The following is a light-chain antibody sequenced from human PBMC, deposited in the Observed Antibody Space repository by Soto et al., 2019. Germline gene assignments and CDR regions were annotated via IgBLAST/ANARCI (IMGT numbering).Light chain of an antibody. Sequence: QSVLTHPPSVSAAPGQRGTISCTGSSSDIGGGYDVHWYQHLPVSDPKLLIYGDTNRPSGVPDRFSGSKSGTSASLAITGLQAEDEADYYCQSYDSSVSGHVVFGGGTRVTVL. CDR1: SSDIGGGYD. CDR2: GDT. J-gene: IGLJ2*01. CDR3: QSYDSSVSGHVV. V-gene: IGLV1-40*01.